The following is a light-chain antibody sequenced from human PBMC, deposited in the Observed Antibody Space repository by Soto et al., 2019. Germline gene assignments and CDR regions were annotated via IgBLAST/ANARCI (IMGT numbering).Light chain of an antibody. CDR1: SDDIGDYDY. V-gene: IGLV2-14*03. CDR2: DVS. CDR3: CSYTRSGTLI. Sequence: QSVLTQPASVSGSPGQSITISCIGTSDDIGDYDYVSWCQQHPLKVPKVIIYDVSNRPSGISYRFSGTKSANTASLTVSGLQAEDEADYYCCSYTRSGTLIFGTGTKVTVL. J-gene: IGLJ1*01.